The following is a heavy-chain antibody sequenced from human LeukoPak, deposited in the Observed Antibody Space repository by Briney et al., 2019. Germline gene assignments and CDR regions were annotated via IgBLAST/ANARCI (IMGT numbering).Heavy chain of an antibody. CDR2: ISSSSSTI. D-gene: IGHD2-21*02. CDR3: AKWGPHCVGDYCPALDS. V-gene: IGHV3-48*02. CDR1: GFTFSSYS. J-gene: IGHJ4*02. Sequence: GGSLRLSCAASGFTFSSYSMNRVRQAPGKGLEWVSYISSSSSTIYYADSVKGRFTIFRDNAKNSLYLQMNSLRDEDTAVYYCAKWGPHCVGDYCPALDSWGQGTLVTVSS.